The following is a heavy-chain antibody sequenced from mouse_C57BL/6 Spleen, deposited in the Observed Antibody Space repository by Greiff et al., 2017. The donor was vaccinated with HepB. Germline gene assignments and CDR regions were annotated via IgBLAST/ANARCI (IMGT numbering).Heavy chain of an antibody. V-gene: IGHV5-17*01. Sequence: EVMLVESGGGLVKPGGSLKLSCAASGFTFSDYGMHWVRQAPEKGLEWVAYISSGSSTIYYADTVKGRFTISRDNAKNTLFLQMTSLRSEDTAMYYCARMGTGTGYYAMDYWGQGTSVTVSS. J-gene: IGHJ4*01. D-gene: IGHD4-1*01. CDR3: ARMGTGTGYYAMDY. CDR2: ISSGSSTI. CDR1: GFTFSDYG.